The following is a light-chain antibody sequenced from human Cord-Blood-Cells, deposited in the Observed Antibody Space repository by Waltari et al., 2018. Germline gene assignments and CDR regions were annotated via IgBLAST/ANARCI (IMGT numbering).Light chain of an antibody. V-gene: IGLV2-14*01. J-gene: IGLJ2*01. CDR3: SSYTSSSTLV. CDR2: EVS. Sequence: QSALTQPASVSGSPGQSITISCTGTSSDVGGYNYVSWYQQHPGKAPKLMIYEVSNRPSGASNGFSCSTSCTTASLTISGLQAEDEADYYCSSYTSSSTLVFGGGTKLTVL. CDR1: SSDVGGYNY.